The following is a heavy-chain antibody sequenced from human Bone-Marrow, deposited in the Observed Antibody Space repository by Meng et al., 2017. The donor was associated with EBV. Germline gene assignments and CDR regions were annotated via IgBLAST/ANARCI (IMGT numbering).Heavy chain of an antibody. J-gene: IGHJ6*02. D-gene: IGHD2-15*01. CDR1: VCTCSSYS. Sequence: VQLVASGGXLVKPGGXLRLSCAASVCTCSSYSMNWVRQAPGKGLEWVSSISSSSSYIYYADSVKGRFTISRDNAKNSLYLQMNSLRAEDTAVYYCASSLPLCSGGSCYSNYYYGMDVGGQGTTVTVSS. V-gene: IGHV3-21*01. CDR2: ISSSSSYI. CDR3: ASSLPLCSGGSCYSNYYYGMDV.